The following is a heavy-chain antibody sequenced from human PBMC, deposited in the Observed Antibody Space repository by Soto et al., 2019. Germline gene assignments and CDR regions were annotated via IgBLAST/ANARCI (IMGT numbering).Heavy chain of an antibody. Sequence: SETLSLTCTVSGGSISSSSYYWGWIRQPPGKGLEWIRSIYYSGSTYYNPSLKSRVTISVDTSKNQFSLKLSSVTAADTAVYYCARVRGTVKGPYLTDYWGQGTLVTVSS. CDR2: IYYSGST. J-gene: IGHJ4*02. CDR3: ARVRGTVKGPYLTDY. V-gene: IGHV4-39*07. D-gene: IGHD1-1*01. CDR1: GGSISSSSYY.